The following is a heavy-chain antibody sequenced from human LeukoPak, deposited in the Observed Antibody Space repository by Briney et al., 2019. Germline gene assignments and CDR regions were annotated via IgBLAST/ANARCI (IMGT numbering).Heavy chain of an antibody. CDR1: GFTFSSYG. Sequence: GGSLRLSCAASGFTFSSYGMHWVRQAPGKGLEWVAFIRYDGSNKYYADSVKGRFTISRDNSKNTLYLQMNSLRAEDTAVYYCAKTDAASYYYYYMDVWGKGTTVTVSS. CDR2: IRYDGSNK. D-gene: IGHD6-25*01. CDR3: AKTDAASYYYYYMDV. V-gene: IGHV3-30*02. J-gene: IGHJ6*03.